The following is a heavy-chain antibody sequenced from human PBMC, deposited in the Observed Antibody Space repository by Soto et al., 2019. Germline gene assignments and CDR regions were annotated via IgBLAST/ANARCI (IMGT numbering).Heavy chain of an antibody. Sequence: EVQLVESGGGLVKPGGSLRLSCAASGFTFSSYSMNWVRQAPGKGLEWVSSISSSSSYIYYADSVKGRFTISRDNAKNSLYRQMNSLRAEDTAVYYCARALSRSGWYLYYFDYWGQGTLVTVSS. CDR3: ARALSRSGWYLYYFDY. CDR1: GFTFSSYS. J-gene: IGHJ4*02. D-gene: IGHD6-19*01. V-gene: IGHV3-21*01. CDR2: ISSSSSYI.